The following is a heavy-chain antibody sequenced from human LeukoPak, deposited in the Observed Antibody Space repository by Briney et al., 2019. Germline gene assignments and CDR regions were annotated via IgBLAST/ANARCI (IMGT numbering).Heavy chain of an antibody. Sequence: PGRSLRLSCATFGFTFSRSGMHWVRQAPGKGLEWVAVISYDGSNKYYEDSVKGRFTISRDNSKNTLYLQMNSLRAEDTAIYYCAKGAPGGIWPSQQIYFQHWGQGTLVTVSS. CDR2: ISYDGSNK. CDR3: AKGAPGGIWPSQQIYFQH. V-gene: IGHV3-30*18. CDR1: GFTFSRSG. D-gene: IGHD3-16*01. J-gene: IGHJ1*01.